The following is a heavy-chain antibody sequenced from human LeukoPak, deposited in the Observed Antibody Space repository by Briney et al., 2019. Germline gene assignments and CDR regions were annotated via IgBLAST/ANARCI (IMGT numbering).Heavy chain of an antibody. J-gene: IGHJ4*02. CDR3: ARDLAWGAFDY. CDR1: GFTVSSDS. D-gene: IGHD3-16*01. CDR2: IYSGGST. Sequence: GGSLRLSCTVSGFTVSSDSMSWVRQAPGKGLEWVSFIYSGGSTHYSASVKGRFTISTDNSKNTLSLQMNSLRVEDTAVYYCARDLAWGAFDYWGEGTLVTVSS. V-gene: IGHV3-53*01.